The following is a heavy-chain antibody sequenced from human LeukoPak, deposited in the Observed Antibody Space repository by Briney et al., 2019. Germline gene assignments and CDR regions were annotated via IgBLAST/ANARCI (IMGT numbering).Heavy chain of an antibody. Sequence: SETLSLTCTVSGGSISSTSYYWGWIRQPPGKGLEWIGTINYSGSTYYNPSLKSRVTISVDTSKNQISLKLNSVTAADTTMYYCARHGDLLSPFQTWGQGTLVTVSS. J-gene: IGHJ5*02. CDR1: GGSISSTSYY. CDR3: ARHGDLLSPFQT. D-gene: IGHD2-21*02. CDR2: INYSGST. V-gene: IGHV4-39*01.